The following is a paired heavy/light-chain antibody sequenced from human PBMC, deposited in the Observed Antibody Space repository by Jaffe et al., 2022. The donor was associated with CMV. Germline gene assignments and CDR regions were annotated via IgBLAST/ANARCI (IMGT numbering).Light chain of an antibody. J-gene: IGKJ3*01. CDR3: QQRINWPIFT. CDR2: DAS. Sequence: EIVLTQSPVTLSLSPGERATLSCRATQSVDTYLAWYQQKPGQAPRLLIYDASNRATGIPARFSGSGSGTDFTLTISSLEPEDFAVYYCQQRINWPIFTFGPGTKVDIK. V-gene: IGKV3-11*01. CDR1: QSVDTY.
Heavy chain of an antibody. Sequence: QVQLVQSGAEVKKPGASVKVSCKASGYSFNTYGISWVRQAPGQGLEWMGWISVYNGDTNYAQKFQGRLTMTTETSTTTAYMELRSLRADDTAIYYCAICEGVDHWGQGSLVTVSS. CDR2: ISVYNGDT. J-gene: IGHJ5*02. D-gene: IGHD1-26*01. CDR1: GYSFNTYG. V-gene: IGHV1-18*01. CDR3: AICEGVDH.